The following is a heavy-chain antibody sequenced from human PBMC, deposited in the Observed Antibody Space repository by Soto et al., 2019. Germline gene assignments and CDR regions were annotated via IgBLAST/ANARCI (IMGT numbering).Heavy chain of an antibody. CDR3: ARGARRGYYDDSSGYQRTPHFDY. CDR1: GASFSGYY. Sequence: SETLSLTCAVYGASFSGYYWSWIGQPPGKGLEWIGEINDSGSTNYNPSLKSRVTLPADTSKNQSSMKLSSVTAADTAVYYCARGARRGYYDDSSGYQRTPHFDYWGQGTLVAV. V-gene: IGHV4-34*01. J-gene: IGHJ4*02. D-gene: IGHD3-22*01. CDR2: INDSGST.